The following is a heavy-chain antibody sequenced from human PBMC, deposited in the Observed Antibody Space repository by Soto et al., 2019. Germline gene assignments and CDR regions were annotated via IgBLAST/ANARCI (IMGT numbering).Heavy chain of an antibody. CDR3: VRDTYHHFWSGPGGPFDL. J-gene: IGHJ3*01. CDR2: ISWKGDRV. D-gene: IGHD3-3*01. V-gene: IGHV3-9*01. CDR1: GFTVENQA. Sequence: SLSLTCVASGFTVENQAMHWVGQAPGKGLEWVSGISWKGDRVGYADSVKGRFTISRDNAKNSLVLQMNSLRAEDTAFYFCVRDTYHHFWSGPGGPFDLWGPGTMVTVSS.